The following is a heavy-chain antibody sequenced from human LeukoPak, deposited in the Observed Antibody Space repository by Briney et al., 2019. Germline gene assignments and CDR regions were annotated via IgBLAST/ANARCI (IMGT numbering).Heavy chain of an antibody. V-gene: IGHV1-2*02. CDR2: INPNSGGT. CDR3: ASNAVGAINYYYYYMDV. Sequence: ASVKVSCKASGYTFTGYYMHWVRQAPGQGLEWMGWINPNSGGTNYAQKFQGRVTMTRDTSISTAHMELSRLRSDDTAVYYCASNAVGAINYYYYYMDVWGKGTTVTVSS. CDR1: GYTFTGYY. J-gene: IGHJ6*03. D-gene: IGHD1-26*01.